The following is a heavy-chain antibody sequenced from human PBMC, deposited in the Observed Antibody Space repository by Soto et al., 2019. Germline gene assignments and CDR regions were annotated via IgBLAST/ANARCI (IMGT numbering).Heavy chain of an antibody. CDR2: ISVIGDYT. J-gene: IGHJ6*02. CDR3: ARDSKNRQDGMDV. D-gene: IGHD4-4*01. CDR1: GSTFSSYS. V-gene: IGHV3-21*01. Sequence: GGSLRLSCEGSGSTFSSYSINWVRQAPGKGLEWVSSISVIGDYTFYADPVKGRFTISRDNAKNSLFLQMDSLRAEDTAVYFCARDSKNRQDGMDVWGQGTTVTVSS.